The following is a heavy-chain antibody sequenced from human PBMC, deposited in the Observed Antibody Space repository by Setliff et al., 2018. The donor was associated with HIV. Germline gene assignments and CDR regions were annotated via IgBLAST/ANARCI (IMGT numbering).Heavy chain of an antibody. CDR1: GYNFENYA. CDR2: INANSGRP. CDR3: ARGLSGDYGGDLNWLDP. J-gene: IGHJ5*02. D-gene: IGHD4-17*01. Sequence: ASVKVSCQPSGYNFENYAINWVRQAPGQGLEWMGWINANSGRPTYAKAFTGRFFCSVAPAVATAYLQINNLKTEDTAVYFCARGLSGDYGGDLNWLDPWGHGTRVTVSS. V-gene: IGHV7-4-1*02.